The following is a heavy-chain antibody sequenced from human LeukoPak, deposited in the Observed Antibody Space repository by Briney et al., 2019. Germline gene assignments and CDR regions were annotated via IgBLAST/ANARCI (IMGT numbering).Heavy chain of an antibody. Sequence: PGGSLRLSCAASGFTFSSYGMHWVRRAPGKGLEWVAVISYEGSTKYYADSVKGRLTISRDNSKNTLYLQMNSLRAEDTAVYYCAKGRTGFSYGYGIDYWGQGTLVTVSS. V-gene: IGHV3-30*18. CDR3: AKGRTGFSYGYGIDY. CDR2: ISYEGSTK. J-gene: IGHJ4*02. CDR1: GFTFSSYG. D-gene: IGHD5-18*01.